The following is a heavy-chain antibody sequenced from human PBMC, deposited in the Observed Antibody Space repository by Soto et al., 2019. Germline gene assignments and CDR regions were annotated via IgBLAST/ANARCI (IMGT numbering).Heavy chain of an antibody. V-gene: IGHV4-59*01. Sequence: SETLSLTCTVSGDSIIGFYWGWIRQPPGKGLEWIGYINHAESTYYSPSLQSRVTISLDSSKTQFSLILTSVTAADTAVYFCARFRRNYFDSWGQGTMVTVSS. CDR2: INHAEST. CDR3: ARFRRNYFDS. CDR1: GDSIIGFY. D-gene: IGHD3-10*01. J-gene: IGHJ4*02.